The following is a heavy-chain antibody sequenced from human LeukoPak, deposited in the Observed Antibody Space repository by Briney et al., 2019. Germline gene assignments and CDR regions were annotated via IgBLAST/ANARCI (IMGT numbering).Heavy chain of an antibody. Sequence: GGSLRLSCAASGFTFSIYWMHWFRKAQGKGLVWFSRINSDGSSTSYADSVKCRFTSSRDNAKNTLYLQMNSLRAEDTAVYYCARVGSQHYWGQGTLVTVSS. J-gene: IGHJ4*02. V-gene: IGHV3-74*01. D-gene: IGHD2-2*01. CDR2: INSDGSST. CDR3: ARVGSQHY. CDR1: GFTFSIYW.